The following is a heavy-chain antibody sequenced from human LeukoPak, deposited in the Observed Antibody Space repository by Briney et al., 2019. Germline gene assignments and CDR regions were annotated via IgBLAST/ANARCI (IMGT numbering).Heavy chain of an antibody. Sequence: PSETLSLTCTVSGGSISSSSYYWGWIRQPPGKGLEWIGSIYYTGSTYYNPSLKSRVSISVDTSKNQFSLKVSSVTAPDTAVYYCARLHYGGNYGYYYYYMDVWGKGTTVTISS. D-gene: IGHD4-23*01. CDR1: GGSISSSSYY. J-gene: IGHJ6*03. V-gene: IGHV4-39*01. CDR2: IYYTGST. CDR3: ARLHYGGNYGYYYYYMDV.